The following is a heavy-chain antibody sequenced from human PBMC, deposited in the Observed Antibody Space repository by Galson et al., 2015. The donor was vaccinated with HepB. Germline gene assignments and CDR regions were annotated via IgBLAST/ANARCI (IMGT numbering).Heavy chain of an antibody. CDR3: ARDVAAAGQNNAFDI. CDR2: IIPLFGTA. CDR1: GGTFSYYA. Sequence: VKVSCKASGGTFSYYAITWVRQAPGQGLEWMGGIIPLFGTANYAQKFQGRVTITADKSTTTAYMELSSLRSEDTAVYYCARDVAAAGQNNAFDIWGQGTMVTVSS. J-gene: IGHJ3*02. D-gene: IGHD6-13*01. V-gene: IGHV1-69*13.